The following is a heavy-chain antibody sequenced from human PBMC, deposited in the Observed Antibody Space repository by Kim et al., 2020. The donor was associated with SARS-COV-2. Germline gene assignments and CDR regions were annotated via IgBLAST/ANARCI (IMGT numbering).Heavy chain of an antibody. CDR3: ATTLPYLHCSGGSCYSHAAAPYGMDV. Sequence: ASVKVSCKVSGYTLTELSMHWVRQAPGKGLEWMGGFDPEDGETIYAQKFQGRVTMTEDTSTDTAYMELSSLRSEDTAVYYCATTLPYLHCSGGSCYSHAAAPYGMDVWGQGTTVTVSS. CDR2: FDPEDGET. J-gene: IGHJ6*02. D-gene: IGHD2-15*01. CDR1: GYTLTELS. V-gene: IGHV1-24*01.